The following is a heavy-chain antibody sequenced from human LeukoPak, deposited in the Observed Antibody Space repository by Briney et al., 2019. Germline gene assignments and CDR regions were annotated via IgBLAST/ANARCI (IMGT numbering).Heavy chain of an antibody. Sequence: GGSLRLSCVASGFAFSNYWMHWARQPPGKGLVWVSRIYVDGRTTNYADSVKGRFTISRDNAKNTVYLEMNSLSVEDTATYYCIRDFRSADLWGQGTLVTVTS. CDR3: IRDFRSADL. CDR1: GFAFSNYW. V-gene: IGHV3-74*01. CDR2: IYVDGRTT. J-gene: IGHJ5*02.